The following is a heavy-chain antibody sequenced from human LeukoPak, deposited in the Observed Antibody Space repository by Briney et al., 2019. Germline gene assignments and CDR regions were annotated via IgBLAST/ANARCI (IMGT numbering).Heavy chain of an antibody. CDR1: GFTFSSYA. Sequence: GGSLRLSCAASGFTFSSYAMHWVRQAPGKGLEWVAVISYDGSNKYYADSVKGRFTISRDNSKNTLYLLMNSLRAEDTAVYYCARDLDYGDYVRPIDYWGQGTLVTVSS. CDR2: ISYDGSNK. CDR3: ARDLDYGDYVRPIDY. V-gene: IGHV3-30*04. D-gene: IGHD4-17*01. J-gene: IGHJ4*02.